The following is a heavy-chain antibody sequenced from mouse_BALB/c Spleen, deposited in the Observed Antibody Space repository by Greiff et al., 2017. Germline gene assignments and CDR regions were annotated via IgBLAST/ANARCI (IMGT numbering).Heavy chain of an antibody. J-gene: IGHJ3*01. CDR2: ISYSGST. D-gene: IGHD4-1*01. V-gene: IGHV3-2*02. CDR3: ARLTGKGWFAY. CDR1: GYSITSDYA. Sequence: EVQLQESGPGLVKPSQSLSLTCTVTGYSITSDYAWNWIRQFPGNKLEWMGYISYSGSTSYNPSLKSRISITRDTSKNQFFLQLNSVTTEDTATYYCARLTGKGWFAYWGQGTLVTVSA.